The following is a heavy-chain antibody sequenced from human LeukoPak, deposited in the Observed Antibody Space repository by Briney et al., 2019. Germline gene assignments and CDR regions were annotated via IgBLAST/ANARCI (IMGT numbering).Heavy chain of an antibody. D-gene: IGHD3-9*01. CDR2: INHSGST. CDR1: GGSFSGYY. J-gene: IGHJ4*02. Sequence: PSETLSLTCAVYGGSFSGYYWSWIRQPPGKGLEWIGEINHSGSTNYNPSLKSRVTISVDTSKNQFSLKLSSVTAADTAVYYCARYDRLRYFDWFDYWGQGTLVTVSS. CDR3: ARYDRLRYFDWFDY. V-gene: IGHV4-34*01.